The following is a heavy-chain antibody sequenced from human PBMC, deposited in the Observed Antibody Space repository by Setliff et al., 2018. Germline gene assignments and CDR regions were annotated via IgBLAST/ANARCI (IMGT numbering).Heavy chain of an antibody. CDR3: AGGRGWRFDD. Sequence: GGSLRLSCAASGFTFSDYYMSWIRQAPGKGLQWISYIRDTTNYKDYADSVKGCLTISRDNAKNSLYLQMNSLRGEDTAVYYCAGGRGWRFDDWGQGTLVTVSS. D-gene: IGHD6-19*01. CDR1: GFTFSDYY. V-gene: IGHV3-11*03. J-gene: IGHJ4*02. CDR2: IRDTTNYK.